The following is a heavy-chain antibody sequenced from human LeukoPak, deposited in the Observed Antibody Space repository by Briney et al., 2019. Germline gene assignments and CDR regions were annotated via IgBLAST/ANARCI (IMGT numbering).Heavy chain of an antibody. CDR2: ISSSDSYI. D-gene: IGHD5-18*01. Sequence: GGSLRLSCAASGFTFSSYNMNWVRQAPGKGLEWVSSISSSDSYIYYADSVKGRFTISRDNAKNSLFLQMNSLRAEDTAVYYCARARFSDTAMVLYMDVWGKGTTVTVSS. CDR3: ARARFSDTAMVLYMDV. CDR1: GFTFSSYN. V-gene: IGHV3-21*01. J-gene: IGHJ6*03.